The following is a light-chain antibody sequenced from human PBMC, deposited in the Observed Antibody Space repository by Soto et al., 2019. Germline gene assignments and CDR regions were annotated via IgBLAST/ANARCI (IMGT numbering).Light chain of an antibody. Sequence: EILLTQSPATLSLSPGERATLSCRASQSVSSYLAWYQQKPGQAPRLLIYDASNRATGIPARFSGSGSGTDFTLTISSLEPEDFAFYYCQQRSNWHPITFGQGTRLEIK. CDR1: QSVSSY. V-gene: IGKV3-11*01. CDR3: QQRSNWHPIT. J-gene: IGKJ5*01. CDR2: DAS.